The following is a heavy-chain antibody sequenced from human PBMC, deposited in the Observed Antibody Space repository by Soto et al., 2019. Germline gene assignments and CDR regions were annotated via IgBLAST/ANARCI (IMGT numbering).Heavy chain of an antibody. J-gene: IGHJ5*02. D-gene: IGHD6-19*01. V-gene: IGHV4-31*03. CDR2: IYYSGNT. CDR3: AREKKNSSGWYAGNWFDP. CDR1: GGPISSGGYY. Sequence: SETLSLTCTVSGGPISSGGYYWSWIRQHPGKGLEWIGYIYYSGNTYYNPSLKSRVTISVDTSKNQFSLKLSSVTAADTAVYYCAREKKNSSGWYAGNWFDPWGQGTLVTVSS.